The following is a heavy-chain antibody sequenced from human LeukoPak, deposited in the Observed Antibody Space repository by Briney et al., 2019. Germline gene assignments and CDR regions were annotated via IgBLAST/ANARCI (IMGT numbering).Heavy chain of an antibody. CDR3: ARELVPIAAAGTIGWFDP. CDR1: GYTFTSYG. V-gene: IGHV1-18*01. D-gene: IGHD6-13*01. J-gene: IGHJ5*02. Sequence: ASVKVSCKASGYTFTSYGISWVRQAPGQGLEWMGWISAYNGNTNYAQKLQGRVAMTTDTSTSTAYMELRSLRSDDTAVYYCARELVPIAAAGTIGWFDPWGQGTLVNVSS. CDR2: ISAYNGNT.